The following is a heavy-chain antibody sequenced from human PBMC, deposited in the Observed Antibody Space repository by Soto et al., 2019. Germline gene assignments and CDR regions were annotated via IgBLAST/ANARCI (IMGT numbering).Heavy chain of an antibody. CDR3: ARHMSVATVTSPLLDYYGMDV. CDR1: GYSFTSYW. CDR2: IYPGDSDT. D-gene: IGHD4-4*01. Sequence: PGESLKISCKGSGYSFTSYWIGWVRQMPGKGLEWMGIIYPGDSDTRYSPSFQGQVTISADKFISTAYLQWSSLKASDTAMYYCARHMSVATVTSPLLDYYGMDVRGQGTTVTVSS. V-gene: IGHV5-51*01. J-gene: IGHJ6*02.